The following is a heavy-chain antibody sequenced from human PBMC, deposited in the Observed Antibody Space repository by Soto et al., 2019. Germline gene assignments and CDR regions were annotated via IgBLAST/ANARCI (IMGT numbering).Heavy chain of an antibody. J-gene: IGHJ4*02. V-gene: IGHV5-51*01. D-gene: IGHD2-21*02. Sequence: PGESLKISCKGSGYSFTSYWIGWVRQMPGKGLEWMGIIYPGDSDTRYSPSSQGQVTMSADKSLSTAYLQWRTLKASDSAIYYCAILETAITRRSFDYWGQGTLVTAPQ. CDR3: AILETAITRRSFDY. CDR1: GYSFTSYW. CDR2: IYPGDSDT.